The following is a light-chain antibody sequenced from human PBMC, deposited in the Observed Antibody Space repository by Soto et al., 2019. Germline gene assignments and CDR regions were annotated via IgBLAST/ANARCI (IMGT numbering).Light chain of an antibody. CDR3: HQYDSLPLT. CDR2: DAS. CDR1: QSVASND. V-gene: IGKV3-20*01. J-gene: IGKJ4*01. Sequence: EIVLTQSPGTLSLSPGERATLSCRASQSVASNDLGWYQQKPGQAPRVLIFDASIRATGIPDRFSASGSGSDFTLTISRLEPDDFAVYYCHQYDSLPLTFGGGTKVDIK.